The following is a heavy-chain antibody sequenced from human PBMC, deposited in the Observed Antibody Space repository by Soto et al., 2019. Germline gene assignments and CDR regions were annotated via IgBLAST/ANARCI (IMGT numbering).Heavy chain of an antibody. CDR3: AKGSGYSGYKDYYYYYMDV. CDR2: ISGSGGST. V-gene: IGHV3-23*01. J-gene: IGHJ6*03. D-gene: IGHD5-12*01. CDR1: GFTFSSYA. Sequence: GGSLRLSCAASGFTFSSYAMSWVRQAPGKGLDCFSAISGSGGSTYYADSVKGRFTISRDNSKNTLYLQMNSLRAEDTAVYYCAKGSGYSGYKDYYYYYMDVWGKGTTVTVSS.